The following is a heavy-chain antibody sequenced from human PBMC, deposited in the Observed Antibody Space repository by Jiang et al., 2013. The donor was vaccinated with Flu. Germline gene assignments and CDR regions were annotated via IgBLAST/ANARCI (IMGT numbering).Heavy chain of an antibody. V-gene: IGHV1-3*01. D-gene: IGHD2-15*01. CDR1: DTPSLVML. Sequence: ASVKVPARLLDTPSLVMLCIGCASPGQRLEWMGWVNVGNGNTQNSQKFQGRVTITRDTSASTAYMELSSLGSEDTAVYYCARGVDYCSGGRCYSGYYYGLDVWGQGTTVSVSS. CDR3: ARGVDYCSGGRCYSGYYYGLDV. J-gene: IGHJ6*02. CDR2: VNVGNGNT.